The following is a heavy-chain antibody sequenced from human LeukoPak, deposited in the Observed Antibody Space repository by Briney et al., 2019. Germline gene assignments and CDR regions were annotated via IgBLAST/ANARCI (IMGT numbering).Heavy chain of an antibody. CDR1: GGSISSSSYS. J-gene: IGHJ6*02. CDR3: ARHDDYYYYGMDV. CDR2: IYYSGST. V-gene: IGHV4-39*01. Sequence: SETLSLTCTVSGGSISSSSYSWGWIRQPPGKGLEWIGSIYYSGSTYYNPSLKSRVTISVDTSKNQFSLKLSSVTAADTAVYYCARHDDYYYYGMDVWGQGTTVTVSS.